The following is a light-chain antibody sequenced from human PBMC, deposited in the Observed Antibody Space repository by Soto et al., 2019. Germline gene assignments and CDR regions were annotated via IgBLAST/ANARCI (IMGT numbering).Light chain of an antibody. Sequence: EIVLTQSPGTLSLSPGERATLSCRASQSVSSNYLAWYQQKPGQAPRLLIYGASSTATGIPDRFSGSGSGPDFILSISKLEPEDFGVYCGQHYGRSAYTFGEGTTLEIK. CDR3: QHYGRSAYT. CDR2: GAS. V-gene: IGKV3-20*01. CDR1: QSVSSNY. J-gene: IGKJ2*01.